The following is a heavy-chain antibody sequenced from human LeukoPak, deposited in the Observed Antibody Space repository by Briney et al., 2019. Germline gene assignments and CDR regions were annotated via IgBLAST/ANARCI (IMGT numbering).Heavy chain of an antibody. CDR2: IYYSGST. CDR3: ARLTYYDFWSGYSPCMDV. J-gene: IGHJ6*02. CDR1: GGSISSYY. Sequence: PSETLSLTCTVSGGSISSYYWGWIRQPPGKGLEWIGSIYYSGSTYYNPSLKSRVTISVDTSKNQFSLKLSSVTAADTAVYYCARLTYYDFWSGYSPCMDVWGQGTTVTVSS. V-gene: IGHV4-39*01. D-gene: IGHD3-3*01.